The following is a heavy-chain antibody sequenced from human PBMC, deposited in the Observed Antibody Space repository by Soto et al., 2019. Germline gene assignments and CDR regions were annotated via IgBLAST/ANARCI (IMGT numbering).Heavy chain of an antibody. Sequence: SCAASGFTFSSYEMNWVRQAPGKGLEWLSYISSSGATIYYAASVKGRFTISRDDAKNSLYLQMHSLRAEDTALYYCARGPTSGYYYFDYWGQGTLVTVSS. CDR2: ISSSGATI. D-gene: IGHD3-22*01. CDR1: GFTFSSYE. V-gene: IGHV3-48*03. J-gene: IGHJ4*02. CDR3: ARGPTSGYYYFDY.